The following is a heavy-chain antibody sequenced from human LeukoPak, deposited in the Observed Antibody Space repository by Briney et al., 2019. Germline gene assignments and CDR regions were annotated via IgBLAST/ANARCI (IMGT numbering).Heavy chain of an antibody. CDR1: GVSISSYY. J-gene: IGHJ4*02. CDR3: AGHPSGVGATYLLY. CDR2: IYYSGST. D-gene: IGHD1-26*01. V-gene: IGHV4-59*08. Sequence: PSETLSLTCTVSGVSISSYYWSWIRQPPGKGLEWIGYIYYSGSTNYNPSLKSRVTISVDTSKNQFSLKLSSVTAADTAVYYCAGHPSGVGATYLLYWGQGTLVTVSS.